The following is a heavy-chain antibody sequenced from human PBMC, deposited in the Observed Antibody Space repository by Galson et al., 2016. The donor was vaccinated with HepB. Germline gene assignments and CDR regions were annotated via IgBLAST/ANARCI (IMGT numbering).Heavy chain of an antibody. CDR3: AKEDGGSGSYLEY. CDR2: ISKDGRIK. CDR1: GFIFSSYG. V-gene: IGHV3-30*18. Sequence: SLRLSCAASGFIFSSYGMHWVRQAPGKGLEWVSVISKDGRIKNYAESEKGRFTISRDNSKNTLYLQMNTLRVEDTAVYYWAKEDGGSGSYLEYWGQETLVTVSS. D-gene: IGHD3-10*01. J-gene: IGHJ4*02.